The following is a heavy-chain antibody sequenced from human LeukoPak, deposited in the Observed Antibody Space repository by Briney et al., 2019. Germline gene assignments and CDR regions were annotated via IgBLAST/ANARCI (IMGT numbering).Heavy chain of an antibody. CDR1: GDSVSSNSAT. CDR3: ARGRTRDFDY. Sequence: SQTLSLTCAISGDSVSSNSATWNWIMQSPSRGLEWLGWTYYRSNWYNDSAVSVKSRITINPDTSKNQFSLQLNSVTPEDTAVYYCARGRTRDFDYWGQGTLVTVSS. J-gene: IGHJ4*02. V-gene: IGHV6-1*01. CDR2: TYYRSNWYN.